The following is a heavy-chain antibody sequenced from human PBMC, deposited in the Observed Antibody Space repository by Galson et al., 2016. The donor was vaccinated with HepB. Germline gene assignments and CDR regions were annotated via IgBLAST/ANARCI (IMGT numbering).Heavy chain of an antibody. D-gene: IGHD3-10*01. CDR3: ARDVTVTMGRGVLDY. V-gene: IGHV3-33*01. J-gene: IGHJ4*02. CDR1: GFTFSSYG. Sequence: SLRLSCAASGFTFSSYGMHWVRQAPGTGLEWVAMIWFDGSNKYYVDSGKGRFTISRDNSKTTLYLEMNSLRAEDTAVYYCARDVTVTMGRGVLDYWGQGTLVTVSS. CDR2: IWFDGSNK.